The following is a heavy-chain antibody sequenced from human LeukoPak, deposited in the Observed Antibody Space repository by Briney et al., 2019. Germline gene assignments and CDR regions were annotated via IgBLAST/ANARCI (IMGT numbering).Heavy chain of an antibody. CDR2: ISYDGSNK. CDR1: GFTFSSYG. J-gene: IGHJ3*02. Sequence: PGGSLRLSCAASGFTFSSYGKHWVRQAPGKGLEWVAVISYDGSNKYYADSVKGRFTISRDNSKNTLYLQMNSLRAEDTAVYYCAKEGTVVTLIDAFDIWGQGTMVTVSS. V-gene: IGHV3-30*18. D-gene: IGHD4-23*01. CDR3: AKEGTVVTLIDAFDI.